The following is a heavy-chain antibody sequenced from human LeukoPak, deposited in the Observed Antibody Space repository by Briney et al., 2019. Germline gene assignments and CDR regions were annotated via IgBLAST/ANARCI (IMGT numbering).Heavy chain of an antibody. CDR2: LYYTGTT. CDR3: ARRGVTMARGVGGYLDY. V-gene: IGHV4-39*01. D-gene: IGHD3-10*01. Sequence: SETLSLTCTVSGGSISSSSYYWGWLRQPPGKGLEWIGSLYYTGTTYYNPSLKSRVTISVDTSKNQFSLNLTSVTAADTAVYYCARRGVTMARGVGGYLDYWGQGTLVTVSS. J-gene: IGHJ4*02. CDR1: GGSISSSSYY.